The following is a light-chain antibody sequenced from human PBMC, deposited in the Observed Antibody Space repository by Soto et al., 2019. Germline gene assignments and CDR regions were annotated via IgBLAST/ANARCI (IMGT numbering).Light chain of an antibody. V-gene: IGKV4-1*01. Sequence: DIVMTQSPDSLSVSLGERATINCKSSQSVLYSSNNQNYLAWYQQKPGQPPKLLIYWASTRESGVPDRFSGSGSGTDFTLTISGLQAADVAVYFCQQYYSTPLTFGGGTKVDI. CDR3: QQYYSTPLT. CDR2: WAS. CDR1: QSVLYSSNNQNY. J-gene: IGKJ4*01.